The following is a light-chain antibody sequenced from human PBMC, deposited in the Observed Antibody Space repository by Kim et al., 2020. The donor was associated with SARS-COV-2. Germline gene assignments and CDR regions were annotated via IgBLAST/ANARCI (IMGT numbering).Light chain of an antibody. CDR1: SSDVGGYNY. Sequence: QSALTQPRSVSGSPGQSVTISCTGTSSDVGGYNYVSWYQQHPGKAPKLMIYDVSKRPSGVPDRFSGSKSGNTASPTISGLQAEDEADYYCCSYAGSYTYVFGTGPRSPS. J-gene: IGLJ1*01. V-gene: IGLV2-11*01. CDR2: DVS. CDR3: CSYAGSYTYV.